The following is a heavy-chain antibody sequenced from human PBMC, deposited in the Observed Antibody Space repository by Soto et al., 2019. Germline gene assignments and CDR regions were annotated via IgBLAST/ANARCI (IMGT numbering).Heavy chain of an antibody. V-gene: IGHV1-69*06. J-gene: IGHJ4*02. Sequence: QVQLVQSGAAVKKPGSSVRVSCKASGGTFSDFTLNWVRQAPGQGLEWMGGIMPVIEAANYAQTFQGRVTITADKFTSTAYMELSGLRSEDTAVYYCALWEDLEYWGQGTLLTVSS. CDR3: ALWEDLEY. CDR1: GGTFSDFT. D-gene: IGHD1-26*01. CDR2: IMPVIEAA.